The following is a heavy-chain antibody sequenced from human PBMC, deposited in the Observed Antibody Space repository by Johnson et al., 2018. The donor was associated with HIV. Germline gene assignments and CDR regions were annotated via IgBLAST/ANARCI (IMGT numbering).Heavy chain of an antibody. CDR2: INWNGGGT. CDR3: ARDFVAFGECTAFDI. J-gene: IGHJ3*02. V-gene: IGHV3-20*04. Sequence: VQLMESGGGVVRPGGSLRLSCAASGFTFDDYGMSWVRQGPGKGLEWVSGINWNGGGTGYAESVQGRFIISRDNAKNSLYLRMNSLRPEDTALYYCARDFVAFGECTAFDIWGQGTMVIVSS. D-gene: IGHD3-10*01. CDR1: GFTFDDYG.